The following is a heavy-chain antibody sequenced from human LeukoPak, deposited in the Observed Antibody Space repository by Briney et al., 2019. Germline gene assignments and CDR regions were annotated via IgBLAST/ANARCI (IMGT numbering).Heavy chain of an antibody. V-gene: IGHV1-2*02. J-gene: IGHJ5*02. CDR3: ASEDSSAWGYFDA. D-gene: IGHD6-19*01. CDR1: GYTFTGYY. Sequence: ASVKVSCKASGYTFTGYYMHWVRQAPGQGLEWMGWINPNSGGTNYAQKFQGRVTMTRDTSISTAYMELSRLRSDDTAVYYCASEDSSAWGYFDAWGQGILVTVAS. CDR2: INPNSGGT.